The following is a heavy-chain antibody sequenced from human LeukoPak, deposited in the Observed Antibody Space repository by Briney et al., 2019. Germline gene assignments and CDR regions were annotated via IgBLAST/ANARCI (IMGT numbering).Heavy chain of an antibody. CDR2: ISSNSNYR. J-gene: IGHJ4*02. V-gene: IGHV3-21*01. D-gene: IGHD3-3*01. CDR1: GFTFSTYA. CDR3: VVGHTQSKDYDFWSSYFDY. Sequence: GGSLRLSCAASGFTFSTYAMNWVRQAPGKGLEWVSCISSNSNYRNYANSVKGRFTISRDNAKNSLYLQMNSLRAEDTAVYYCVVGHTQSKDYDFWSSYFDYWGQGTLVTVSS.